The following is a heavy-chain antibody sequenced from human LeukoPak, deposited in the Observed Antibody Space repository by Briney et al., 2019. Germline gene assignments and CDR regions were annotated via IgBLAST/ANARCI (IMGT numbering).Heavy chain of an antibody. D-gene: IGHD4-17*01. CDR2: IYSGGDT. Sequence: PGGSLRLSRAGSGFTVSSNYMSWVRQAPGRGLEWVSVIYSGGDTYYADSVKGRSTISRDNSKNTLYLLMNSLRAEDTAVYYCVRDDFTTTVTTRWFDPSGQGTLVTVSS. V-gene: IGHV3-66*01. CDR1: GFTVSSNY. J-gene: IGHJ5*02. CDR3: VRDDFTTTVTTRWFDP.